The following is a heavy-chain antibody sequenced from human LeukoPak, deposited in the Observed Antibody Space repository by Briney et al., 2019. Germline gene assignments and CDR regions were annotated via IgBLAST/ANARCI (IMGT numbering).Heavy chain of an antibody. CDR3: AREADGGSGVVVVAAAWYYFDY. D-gene: IGHD2-15*01. Sequence: SETLSLTCAVSGYSISSGYYWGWIRQPPGKGLEWIGSIYHSGSTYYNPSLKSRVTISVDTSKNQFSLKLSSVTAADTAVYYCAREADGGSGVVVVAAAWYYFDYWGQGTLVTVSS. V-gene: IGHV4-38-2*02. CDR2: IYHSGST. CDR1: GYSISSGYY. J-gene: IGHJ4*02.